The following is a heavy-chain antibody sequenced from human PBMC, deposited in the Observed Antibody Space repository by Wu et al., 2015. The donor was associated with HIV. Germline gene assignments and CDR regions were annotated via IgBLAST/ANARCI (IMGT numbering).Heavy chain of an antibody. CDR1: GGSFSNSA. V-gene: IGHV1-69*05. D-gene: IGHD3-10*01. CDR2: IIPIFGSA. J-gene: IGHJ5*02. CDR3: ARDPGGFTMVRGVNPTYNWFDP. Sequence: QVQLVQSGAEVKEPGSAVKVSCKGSGGSFSNSAITWVRQVPGQGLEWMGGIIPIFGSANYAQKFQGRVTITTDESTSTAYMELSSLRSEDTAVYYCARDPGGFTMVRGVNPTYNWFDPWGQGTLVTVSS.